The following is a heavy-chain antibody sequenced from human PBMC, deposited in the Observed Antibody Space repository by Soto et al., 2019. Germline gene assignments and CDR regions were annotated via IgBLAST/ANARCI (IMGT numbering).Heavy chain of an antibody. V-gene: IGHV1-2*02. Sequence: QLHLVQSGAVVKKPGASVTVSCSASGYPVTAYYMHWVRQAPGRGLEWMGGINPATGAAKYTQTFRGRVTMTRDTSTSTVFMELRGLTSEDTAVFYWARGGGVGVAGSAAFDMWGQGTLVTVSS. CDR3: ARGGGVGVAGSAAFDM. CDR2: INPATGAA. J-gene: IGHJ3*02. CDR1: GYPVTAYY. D-gene: IGHD3-3*01.